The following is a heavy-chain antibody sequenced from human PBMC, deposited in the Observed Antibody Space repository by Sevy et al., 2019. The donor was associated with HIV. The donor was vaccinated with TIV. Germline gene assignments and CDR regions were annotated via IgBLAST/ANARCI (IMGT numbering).Heavy chain of an antibody. CDR3: ARDLGRYDSSGYDY. Sequence: GESLKISCAASGFTFSSYSMNWVRQAPGKGLEWVSYISSSSSTIYYADSVKGRFTISRDNAKNSLYLQMNSLRAEDTAVYYCARDLGRYDSSGYDYWGQGTLVTVSS. V-gene: IGHV3-48*01. CDR1: GFTFSSYS. CDR2: ISSSSSTI. J-gene: IGHJ4*02. D-gene: IGHD3-22*01.